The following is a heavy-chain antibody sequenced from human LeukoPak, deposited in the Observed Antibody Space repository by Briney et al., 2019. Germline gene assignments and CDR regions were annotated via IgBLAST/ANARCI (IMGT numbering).Heavy chain of an antibody. D-gene: IGHD1-26*01. Sequence: ASVKVSCKASGYTFTGYYMHWVRQAPGQGLEWMGWINPNSGGTNYAQKFQGRVTMTRDTSISTAYMELSRLRSDDTAVYYCARLSGGYLGGFYYWGQGTLVTVSS. V-gene: IGHV1-2*02. CDR2: INPNSGGT. CDR1: GYTFTGYY. CDR3: ARLSGGYLGGFYY. J-gene: IGHJ4*02.